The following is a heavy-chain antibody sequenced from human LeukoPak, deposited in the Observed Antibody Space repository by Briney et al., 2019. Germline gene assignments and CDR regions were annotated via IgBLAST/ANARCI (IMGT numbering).Heavy chain of an antibody. J-gene: IGHJ5*02. CDR3: ARGDLYDGGGRNWFDP. Sequence: SETLSLTCSVSGGSISYYYWSWIRQPAGKGLEWIGRIYTSGSTNYNPSLKSRVTMSLDTSKNQFSLRLTSVTAADTAVYYCARGDLYDGGGRNWFDPWGQGTLVTVSS. D-gene: IGHD3-16*01. CDR2: IYTSGST. V-gene: IGHV4-4*07. CDR1: GGSISYYY.